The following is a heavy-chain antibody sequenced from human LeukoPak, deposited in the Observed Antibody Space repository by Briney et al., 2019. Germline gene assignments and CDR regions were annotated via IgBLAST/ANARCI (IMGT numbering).Heavy chain of an antibody. V-gene: IGHV3-23*01. J-gene: IGHJ4*02. Sequence: GGSLRLSCGASGFTFSTYAMTWVRQAPGKGLEWVSSISAGGGGTSNADSVKGRFTISRDNSKNTLYLQMNSLTAEDTAVYYCAKRSRTEYYFDSWGQGTLVTVTA. CDR2: ISAGGGGT. CDR3: AKRSRTEYYFDS. CDR1: GFTFSTYA.